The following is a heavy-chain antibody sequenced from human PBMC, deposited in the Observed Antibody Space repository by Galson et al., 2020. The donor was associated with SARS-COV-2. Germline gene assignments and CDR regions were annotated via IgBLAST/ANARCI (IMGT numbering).Heavy chain of an antibody. D-gene: IGHD3-10*01. CDR2: IYTGGGT. V-gene: IGHV3-53*01. CDR3: ARGKFDY. CDR1: GFTVSSYY. J-gene: IGHJ4*02. Sequence: GGSLRLSCAASGFTVSSYYMNWVRQAQGTGLEYVSVIYTGGGTYYADSVKGRFTISRDNSKNTLYLQMNSLRAEDTAVYYCARGKFDYWGQGTLVTVSS.